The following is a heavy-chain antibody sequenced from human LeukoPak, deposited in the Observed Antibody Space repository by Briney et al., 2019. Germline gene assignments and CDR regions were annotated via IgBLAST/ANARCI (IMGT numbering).Heavy chain of an antibody. CDR2: ISGSGGST. Sequence: GALRLSCAASGFTFSSSAMSWVRQAPGKGLEWVSGISGSGGSTYYADSVKGWFTISRDNSKNTLYLQMNSLRAEDTAVYYCAKARTIFNWFDPWGQGTLVTVSS. CDR3: AKARTIFNWFDP. J-gene: IGHJ5*02. D-gene: IGHD3-3*01. V-gene: IGHV3-23*01. CDR1: GFTFSSSA.